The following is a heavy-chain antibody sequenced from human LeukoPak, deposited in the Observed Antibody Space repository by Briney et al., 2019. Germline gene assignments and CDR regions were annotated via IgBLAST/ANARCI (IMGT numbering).Heavy chain of an antibody. J-gene: IGHJ4*02. Sequence: KPGGSLRLSCAASGFTFSSYSMNWVRQAPGKGLAWVSSISYTSSYIYYADSVKGRFTISRDNAKNSLFLQMNSLRAEDTAVYYCAGEGLYGDYAGHWGQGTLVTVSS. CDR2: ISYTSSYI. D-gene: IGHD4-17*01. V-gene: IGHV3-21*01. CDR1: GFTFSSYS. CDR3: AGEGLYGDYAGH.